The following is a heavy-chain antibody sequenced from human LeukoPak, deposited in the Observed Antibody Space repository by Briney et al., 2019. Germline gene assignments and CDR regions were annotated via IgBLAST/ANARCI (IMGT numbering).Heavy chain of an antibody. D-gene: IGHD3-22*01. CDR2: IYYSGST. CDR3: ARMGHLYYYDSSGGFDY. CDR1: GGSISSSSYY. J-gene: IGHJ4*02. V-gene: IGHV4-39*01. Sequence: SETLSLTCTVSGGSISSSSYYWGWIRQPPGKGLEWIGSIYYSGSTYYNPSLKSRVTISVDTSKNQFSLKLSSVTAADTAVYYCARMGHLYYYDSSGGFDYWGQGTLVTVSS.